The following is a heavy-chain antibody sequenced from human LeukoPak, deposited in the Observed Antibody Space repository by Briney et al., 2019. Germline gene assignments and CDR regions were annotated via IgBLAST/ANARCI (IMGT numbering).Heavy chain of an antibody. D-gene: IGHD2-15*01. CDR2: ITTNGAGS. J-gene: IGHJ5*02. V-gene: IGHV3-43*01. Sequence: PGGPLRLFCAASGFIFGDYTMHWVRQPPGKGLEWVSLITTNGAGSYYTDSVKGRFTVFRDHSKNSLFLQMNSLRTEDTGCYYCAKDKPGGSSYLLDTWGQGTLVTVST. CDR1: GFIFGDYT. CDR3: AKDKPGGSSYLLDT.